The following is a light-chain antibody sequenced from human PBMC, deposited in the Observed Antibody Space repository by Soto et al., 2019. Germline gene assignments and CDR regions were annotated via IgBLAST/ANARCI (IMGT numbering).Light chain of an antibody. J-gene: IGKJ5*01. CDR3: QQYYTLPLT. Sequence: DLQMTQSPSSLSASVGDRVTIICQASQDITNYLNWYQQKPGKAPKLLIHDSSNLETGVPSRFSGSVSGTYFSFTISSLQPEDIATYYCQQYYTLPLTFGQGTRLEIK. CDR1: QDITNY. V-gene: IGKV1-33*01. CDR2: DSS.